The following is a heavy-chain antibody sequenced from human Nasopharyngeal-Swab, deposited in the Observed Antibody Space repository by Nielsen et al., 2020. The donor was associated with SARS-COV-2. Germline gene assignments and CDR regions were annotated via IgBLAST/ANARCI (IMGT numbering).Heavy chain of an antibody. D-gene: IGHD6-13*01. J-gene: IGHJ4*02. CDR2: IRGSGGST. Sequence: GAALKISWAASGITFGSYAISLVRPAPGKGLEWVSAIRGSGGSTYYPDFVKGRFTISRDNSKRTLYLQMNSLRAEDTAVYYCAKHAAYTNSWHHFDYWGQGTLVTVSS. CDR1: GITFGSYA. CDR3: AKHAAYTNSWHHFDY. V-gene: IGHV3-23*01.